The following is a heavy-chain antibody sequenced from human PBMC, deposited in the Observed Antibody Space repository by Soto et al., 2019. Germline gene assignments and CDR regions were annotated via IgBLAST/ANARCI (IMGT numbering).Heavy chain of an antibody. CDR2: ISYDGSNQ. D-gene: IGHD3-16*02. CDR1: GFTFSSYG. V-gene: IGHV3-30*18. J-gene: IGHJ4*02. Sequence: GGSLRISCAASGFTFSSYGMHWVRQAPGKGLEWVAIISYDGSNQYYADSVKGRFTISRDNSKNTLYLQMNSLGTEDTAVYYCAKALGELSPESYDHWGQGVLVIVSS. CDR3: AKALGELSPESYDH.